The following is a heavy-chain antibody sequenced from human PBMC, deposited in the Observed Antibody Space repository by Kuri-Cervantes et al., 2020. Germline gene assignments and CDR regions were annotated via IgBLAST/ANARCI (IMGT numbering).Heavy chain of an antibody. D-gene: IGHD3-9*01. CDR3: AKDIHFDWLLSFHFDY. CDR1: GFTFDDYA. V-gene: IGHV3-9*01. Sequence: GGSLRLSCAASGFTFDDYAMHWVRQAPGKGLEWVSGISWNSGSIGYADSVKGRFTISRDNAKNSLYLQMNSLRAEDTALYYCAKDIHFDWLLSFHFDYWGQGTLVTVSS. CDR2: ISWNSGSI. J-gene: IGHJ4*02.